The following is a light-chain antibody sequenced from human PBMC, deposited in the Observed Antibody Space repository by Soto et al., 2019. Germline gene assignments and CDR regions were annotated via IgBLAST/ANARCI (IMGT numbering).Light chain of an antibody. CDR2: EFS. J-gene: IGLJ1*01. Sequence: QSVLTQPASVSGAPGQSITISCTGTSSDVGGYNYVSWYQQHPGKAPKLMIYEFSNRPSGVSNRLSGPKSGTTASQTIAGLQAKDEGDYYCSSYTSSSTHYAFGTGTKLTVL. V-gene: IGLV2-14*01. CDR1: SSDVGGYNY. CDR3: SSYTSSSTHYA.